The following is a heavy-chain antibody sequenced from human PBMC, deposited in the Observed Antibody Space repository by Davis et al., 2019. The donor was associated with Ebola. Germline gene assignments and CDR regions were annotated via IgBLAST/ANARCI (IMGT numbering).Heavy chain of an antibody. CDR3: ARDRRDYDFWSVAPTVGFDP. CDR1: GGTFSSYA. CDR2: INAGNGNT. V-gene: IGHV1-3*01. D-gene: IGHD3-3*01. Sequence: ASVKVSCKASGGTFSSYAISWVRQAPGQRLEWMGWINAGNGNTKYSQKFQGRVTLTRDTSANTAYMELSSLRSEDTAVYYCARDRRDYDFWSVAPTVGFDPWGQGTLVTVSS. J-gene: IGHJ5*02.